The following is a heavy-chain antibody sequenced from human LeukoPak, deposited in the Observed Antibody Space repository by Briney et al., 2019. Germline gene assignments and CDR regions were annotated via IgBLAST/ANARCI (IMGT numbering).Heavy chain of an antibody. D-gene: IGHD2-15*01. Sequence: GESLKISCNGSGYSFTNCWVGQGRQMPRKGLEWMGLIYPGNSETRYSPAFRGRGTIAADKSISTAYLQWSSLNASDTAMYYCARHHRGDCSGDSCYHNWFDPWGQGTLVTVSS. CDR2: IYPGNSET. CDR3: ARHHRGDCSGDSCYHNWFDP. CDR1: GYSFTNCW. V-gene: IGHV5-51*01. J-gene: IGHJ5*02.